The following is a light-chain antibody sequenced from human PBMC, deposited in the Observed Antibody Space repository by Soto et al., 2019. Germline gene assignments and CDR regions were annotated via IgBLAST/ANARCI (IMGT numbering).Light chain of an antibody. CDR2: KAS. V-gene: IGKV1-5*03. Sequence: DIQMTQSPSTLSASLGDRVTITCRASQSIHNYLAWYQQKPGKAPTVLIYKASSLESGVPSRFSGSGSGTEFTLTINSLQPEDFATYYCQQYNSYSLTFGGGTKV. CDR1: QSIHNY. CDR3: QQYNSYSLT. J-gene: IGKJ4*01.